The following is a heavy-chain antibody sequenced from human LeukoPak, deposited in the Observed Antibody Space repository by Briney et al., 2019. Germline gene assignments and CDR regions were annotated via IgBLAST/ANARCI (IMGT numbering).Heavy chain of an antibody. J-gene: IGHJ4*02. CDR1: GFTLNNYT. Sequence: GGPLTLSCAASGFTLNNYTMIWVRHTTGKALVWVSSLSTSSTHIYYADSVKGRFTITRDNAKNSLFLQMNSLRAEDTAVYYCATISLTYSDYDLGFFDSWGQGALVTVSS. V-gene: IGHV3-21*01. D-gene: IGHD5-12*01. CDR2: LSTSSTHI. CDR3: ATISLTYSDYDLGFFDS.